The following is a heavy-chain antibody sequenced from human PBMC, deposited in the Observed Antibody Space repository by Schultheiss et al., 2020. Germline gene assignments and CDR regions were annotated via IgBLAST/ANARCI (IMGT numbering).Heavy chain of an antibody. D-gene: IGHD6-13*01. CDR1: GGSISSGSYY. CDR2: INHSGST. CDR3: ARGRITAAGTPSS. Sequence: SQTLSLTCTVSGGSISSGSYYWSWIRQPPGKALEWIGEINHSGSTNYNPSLKSRVTISVDTSKNQFSLKLSSVTAADTAVYFCARGRITAAGTPSSWGQGTLVTVSS. J-gene: IGHJ5*02. V-gene: IGHV4-61*01.